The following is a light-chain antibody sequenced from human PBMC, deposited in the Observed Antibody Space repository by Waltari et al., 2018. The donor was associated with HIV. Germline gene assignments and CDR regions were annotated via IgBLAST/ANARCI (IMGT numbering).Light chain of an antibody. Sequence: QSVLTQPPSASGTPGQTVTISCSGSTPHIGSNYVYWFQQFPGTAPRLLIYKNEQGPSGVPDRFAGSEAGTSAPLAISWLGSEDEADYYCAAWDNSLGAWLFGGGAKLTVL. J-gene: IGLJ3*02. CDR3: AAWDNSLGAWL. V-gene: IGLV1-47*01. CDR2: KNE. CDR1: TPHIGSNY.